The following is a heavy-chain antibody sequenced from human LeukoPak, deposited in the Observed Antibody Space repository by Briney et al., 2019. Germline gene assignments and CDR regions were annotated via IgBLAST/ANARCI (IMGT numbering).Heavy chain of an antibody. V-gene: IGHV4-38-2*02. CDR3: ARLGLLWFGEPTKLFDY. CDR2: INHSGST. D-gene: IGHD3-10*01. J-gene: IGHJ4*02. CDR1: GYSINSGYY. Sequence: SSETLSLTCTVSGYSINSGYYWGWIRQPPGKGLEWIGEINHSGSTNYNPSLKSRVTISVDTSKNQFSLKLSSVTAADTAAYYCARLGLLWFGEPTKLFDYWGQGTLVTVSS.